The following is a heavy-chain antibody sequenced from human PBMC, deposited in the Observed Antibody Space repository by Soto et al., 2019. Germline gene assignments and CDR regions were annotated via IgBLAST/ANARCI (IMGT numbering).Heavy chain of an antibody. D-gene: IGHD3-9*01. Sequence: GASVKVSCKASGGTFSSYAISWGGQGPGQGVEWVGGVIPIFGTTNSAQKFQGRVTITADESTSTAYMELSSLRSEDTAVYYCARDNSYYDILTGYYKGAYYYYGMDVWGQGTTVTVSS. V-gene: IGHV1-69*01. CDR2: VIPIFGTT. CDR3: ARDNSYYDILTGYYKGAYYYYGMDV. CDR1: GGTFSSYA. J-gene: IGHJ6*02.